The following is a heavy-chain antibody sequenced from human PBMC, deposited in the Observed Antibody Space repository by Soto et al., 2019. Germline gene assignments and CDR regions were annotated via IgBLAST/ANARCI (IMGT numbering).Heavy chain of an antibody. J-gene: IGHJ6*02. CDR3: AIVVVVAAGGYYYYYGMDV. CDR2: IDPSDSYT. CDR1: GYSFTSYW. V-gene: IGHV5-10-1*01. Sequence: GESLKISCKGSGYSFTSYWISWVRQMPGKGLEWMGRIDPSDSYTTYSPSFQGHVTISADKSISTAYLQWSSLKASDTAMYYCAIVVVVAAGGYYYYYGMDVWGQGTTVTVSS. D-gene: IGHD2-15*01.